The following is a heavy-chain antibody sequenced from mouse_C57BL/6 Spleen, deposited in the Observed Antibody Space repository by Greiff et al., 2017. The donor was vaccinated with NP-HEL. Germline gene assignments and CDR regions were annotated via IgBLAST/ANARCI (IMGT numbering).Heavy chain of an antibody. CDR2: IYPRSGNT. Sequence: LQESGAELARPGASVKLSCKASGYTFTSYGISWVKQRTGQGLEWIGEIYPRSGNTYYNEKFKGKATLTADKSSSTAYMELRSLTSEDSAVYFCARYDPLYWYFDVWGTGTTVTVSS. J-gene: IGHJ1*03. D-gene: IGHD2-12*01. CDR1: GYTFTSYG. CDR3: ARYDPLYWYFDV. V-gene: IGHV1-81*01.